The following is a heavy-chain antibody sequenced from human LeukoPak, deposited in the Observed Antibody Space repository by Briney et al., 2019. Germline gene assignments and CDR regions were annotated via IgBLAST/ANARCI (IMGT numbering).Heavy chain of an antibody. Sequence: SETLSLTCAVYGGSFSGYYWSWIRQPPGKGLEWIGEINHSGSTNYNPSLKSRVTISVDTSKNQFSLKLSSVTAADTAVYYCARHIRYDFWSGYSGTPGAFDIWGQGTMVTVSS. CDR2: INHSGST. CDR1: GGSFSGYY. J-gene: IGHJ3*02. CDR3: ARHIRYDFWSGYSGTPGAFDI. D-gene: IGHD3-3*01. V-gene: IGHV4-34*01.